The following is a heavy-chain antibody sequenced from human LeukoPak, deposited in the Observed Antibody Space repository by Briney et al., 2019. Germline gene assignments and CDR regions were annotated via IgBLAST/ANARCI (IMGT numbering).Heavy chain of an antibody. CDR3: ASSSVTTQVPVNWFDP. J-gene: IGHJ5*02. D-gene: IGHD4-11*01. CDR1: GGSFSGYY. Sequence: SGTLSLTCAVYGGSFSGYYWSWIRQPPGKGLEWSGEINQSGSTNYNPSLKSRVTISVDTSKNQFSLKLSSVTAADTAVYYCASSSVTTQVPVNWFDPWGQGTLVTVSS. CDR2: INQSGST. V-gene: IGHV4-34*01.